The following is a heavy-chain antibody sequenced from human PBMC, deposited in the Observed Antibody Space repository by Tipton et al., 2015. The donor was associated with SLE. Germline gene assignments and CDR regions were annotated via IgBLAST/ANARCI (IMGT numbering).Heavy chain of an antibody. J-gene: IGHJ6*02. CDR2: IYYSGST. V-gene: IGHV4-39*07. D-gene: IGHD6-13*01. CDR3: ARQSSSWYNYYGMDV. CDR1: GGPINNSSYY. Sequence: TLSLTCTVSGGPINNSSYYWGWIRQPPGKGLEWIGRIYYSGSTYYNPSLKSRVTISVDTSKNQFSLKLSSVTAADTAMYYCARQSSSWYNYYGMDVWGQGTTVTVSS.